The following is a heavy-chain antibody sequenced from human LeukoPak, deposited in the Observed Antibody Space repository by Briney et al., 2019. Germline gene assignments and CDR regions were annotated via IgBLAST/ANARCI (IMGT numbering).Heavy chain of an antibody. Sequence: GGSLRLSCAASGFTFSDYEMNWGRQALGKGLEWVSYISSSGTIIYYAHSVKGRFTISRDNAQNSLFLQMNSLRAEDTAVYYCARDQLPYYYYYGMDVWGKGTTVTVSS. CDR2: ISSSGTII. CDR3: ARDQLPYYYYYGMDV. CDR1: GFTFSDYE. V-gene: IGHV3-48*03. D-gene: IGHD1-1*01. J-gene: IGHJ6*04.